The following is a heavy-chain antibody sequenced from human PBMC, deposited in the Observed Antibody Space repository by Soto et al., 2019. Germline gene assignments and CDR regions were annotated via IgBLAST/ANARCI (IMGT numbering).Heavy chain of an antibody. CDR1: GVTFSSET. D-gene: IGHD3-10*01. CDR3: ANELGYNPASPCDS. J-gene: IGHJ4*02. V-gene: IGHV1-69*01. Sequence: QVQVVQSGAEVQKPGSSVKVSCKASGVTFSSETISWVRQSPGQGLEWVGGIIPLFGTANYAQKFQGRVTITANESTSTLYIELSSLRSDDTAVYYCANELGYNPASPCDSWGQGTLVTVSS. CDR2: IIPLFGTA.